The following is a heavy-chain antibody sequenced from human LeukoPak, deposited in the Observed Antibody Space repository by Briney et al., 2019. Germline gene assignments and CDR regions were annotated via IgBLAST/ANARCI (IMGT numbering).Heavy chain of an antibody. J-gene: IGHJ6*02. CDR1: GFTFSSYG. Sequence: GGSLRLSCAASGFTFSSYGMHWVRHAPGKGLEWAAVISYDGSNKYYADSVKGRFTITRDNSKNTLYLQMSSLRAEDTAVYYCARNWNDAESPNYYYFGMDVWGQGTTVIVSS. V-gene: IGHV3-30*03. CDR2: ISYDGSNK. CDR3: ARNWNDAESPNYYYFGMDV. D-gene: IGHD1-1*01.